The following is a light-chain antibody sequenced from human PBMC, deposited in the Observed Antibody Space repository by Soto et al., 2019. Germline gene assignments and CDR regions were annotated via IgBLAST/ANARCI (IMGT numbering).Light chain of an antibody. Sequence: DIQMTQSPSTLSASVGDRVTITCRASQRISSWLAWYQQRPGKVPRLLIYKASTLESGVPSRFSGSGSGTEFTLTISSLQPDDFATYYCQLYNSPPWTVGQGTKVEIK. CDR1: QRISSW. V-gene: IGKV1-5*03. J-gene: IGKJ1*01. CDR3: QLYNSPPWT. CDR2: KAS.